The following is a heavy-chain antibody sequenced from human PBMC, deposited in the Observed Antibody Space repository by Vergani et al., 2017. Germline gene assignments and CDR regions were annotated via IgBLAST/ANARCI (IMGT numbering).Heavy chain of an antibody. J-gene: IGHJ5*02. CDR2: IYYSGST. V-gene: IGHV4-39*01. CDR3: AGHSTVEWLVKLGWIDP. D-gene: IGHD6-19*01. Sequence: QLQLQESGPGLVKPSETLSLTCTVSGGSISSSSYYLGWIRQPPGKGLDWIASIYYSGSTYYNPSLKSRVTISVDTSKNQFSLKLSSVTAADTAVYFCAGHSTVEWLVKLGWIDPWGQGILVTVSS. CDR1: GGSISSSSYY.